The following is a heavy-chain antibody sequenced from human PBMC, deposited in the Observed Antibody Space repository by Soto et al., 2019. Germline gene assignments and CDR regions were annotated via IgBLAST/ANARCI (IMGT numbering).Heavy chain of an antibody. CDR3: AKVRGTYCTSTSCYFDY. CDR1: GFTFDDYA. Sequence: EVQLVVSGGGLVQPGRSLRHSCAASGFTFDDYAMHWVRQAPGKGLEWVSGIRWNSGSIGYADAVKGRFTISRDNAKNSLYLQMNSLRAEDTALYYCAKVRGTYCTSTSCYFDYWGQGTLVTVSS. D-gene: IGHD2-2*01. J-gene: IGHJ4*02. CDR2: IRWNSGSI. V-gene: IGHV3-9*01.